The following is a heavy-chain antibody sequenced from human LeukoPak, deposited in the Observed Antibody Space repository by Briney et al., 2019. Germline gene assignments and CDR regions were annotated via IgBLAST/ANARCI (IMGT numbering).Heavy chain of an antibody. V-gene: IGHV1-2*02. Sequence: GASVKVSCKASGYTFTSYDINWVRQATGQGLEWMGWINPNSGGTNYAQKFQGRVTMTRDTSISTAYMELSRLRSDDTAVYYCARDLSNWNQDYYYYYMDVWGKGTTVTVSS. CDR2: INPNSGGT. D-gene: IGHD1-20*01. J-gene: IGHJ6*03. CDR3: ARDLSNWNQDYYYYYMDV. CDR1: GYTFTSYD.